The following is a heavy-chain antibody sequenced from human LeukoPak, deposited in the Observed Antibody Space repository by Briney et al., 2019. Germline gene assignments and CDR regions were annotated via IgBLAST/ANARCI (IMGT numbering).Heavy chain of an antibody. CDR1: GGSISSGGYY. Sequence: SETLSLTCTVSGGSISSGGYYWSWIRQHPGKGLEWIGYIYYSGSTDYNPSLTSRVTMSVDMSKNQFSLKLSSVTAADTAVYYCARAPMRGIPNFDYRGQGTLVTVSS. V-gene: IGHV4-31*03. D-gene: IGHD3-22*01. J-gene: IGHJ4*02. CDR2: IYYSGST. CDR3: ARAPMRGIPNFDY.